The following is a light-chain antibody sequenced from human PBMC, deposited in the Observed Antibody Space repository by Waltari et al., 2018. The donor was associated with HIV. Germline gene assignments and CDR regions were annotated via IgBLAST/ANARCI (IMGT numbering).Light chain of an antibody. V-gene: IGLV2-14*01. J-gene: IGLJ1*01. CDR2: EVS. CDR3: NSYTTSNTYV. Sequence: QSALTHPASVSGSPGQSITISCTGSTSNIGGFSHFSWSKQHPGKAPKLMIYEVSNRFAASKSANTASLTSSGLQAEDEATYYCNSYTTSNTYVFGSGTKVTV. CDR1: TSNIGGFSH.